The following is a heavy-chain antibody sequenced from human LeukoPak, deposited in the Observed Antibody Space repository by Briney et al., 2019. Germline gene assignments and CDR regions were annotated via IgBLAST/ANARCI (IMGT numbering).Heavy chain of an antibody. CDR2: ISSSSSYI. Sequence: GGSLRLSCAASGFTFSSYSMNWVRQAPGKGLEWASSISSSSSYIYYADSVKGRFTISRDNAKNSLYLQMNSLGAEDTAVYYCARDLKWELLHYYYMDVWGKGTTVTVSS. CDR1: GFTFSSYS. V-gene: IGHV3-21*01. D-gene: IGHD1-26*01. CDR3: ARDLKWELLHYYYMDV. J-gene: IGHJ6*03.